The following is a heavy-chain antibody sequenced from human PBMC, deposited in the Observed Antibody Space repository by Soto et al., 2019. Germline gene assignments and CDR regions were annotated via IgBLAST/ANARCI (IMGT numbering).Heavy chain of an antibody. J-gene: IGHJ4*02. D-gene: IGHD4-17*01. CDR2: SKIKRDGGTS. CDR1: GFTLSDAW. CDR3: TTGGGYGGGSWGFGS. Sequence: EVQLVESGGGLVKPGESLRLSCAVSGFTLSDAWMNWVRQAPGKGLEWVGRSKIKRDGGTSEYAAPVKGRFTISRDDSKTTLYHKMTSLKIGAPARYSCTTGGGYGGGSWGFGSWGKEPLLTVSS. V-gene: IGHV3-15*07.